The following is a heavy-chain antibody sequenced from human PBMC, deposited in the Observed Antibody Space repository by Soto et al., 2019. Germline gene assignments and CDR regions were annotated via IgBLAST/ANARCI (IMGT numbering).Heavy chain of an antibody. D-gene: IGHD3-22*01. CDR2: IIPLFGTA. CDR3: ARGWGYDSNDYYYAY. CDR1: GGTFSNYA. Sequence: QVQLVQSGAEVKKPGSSVKVSCKASGGTFSNYAINWVRQAPGQGLEWMGGIIPLFGTANHAQKFQGRVTIIADESTSTVYMELSSLRSEDTAMYYCARGWGYDSNDYYYAYWGQGTLVIVSS. J-gene: IGHJ4*02. V-gene: IGHV1-69*01.